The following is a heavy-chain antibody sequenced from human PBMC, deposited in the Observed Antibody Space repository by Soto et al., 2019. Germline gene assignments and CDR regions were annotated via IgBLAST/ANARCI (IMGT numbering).Heavy chain of an antibody. J-gene: IGHJ6*02. V-gene: IGHV1-18*01. CDR2: ISSHNGNT. Sequence: ASVKVSCKVSGYTLTELSMHWVRQAPGQGLEWMGWISSHNGNTNYAQKLQGRVTMTTDTSTTTAYMELRSLRSDDTAVYYCARDRPTSSIRARDYYYAMDVWGQGTTVTVSS. CDR3: ARDRPTSSIRARDYYYAMDV. D-gene: IGHD6-6*01. CDR1: GYTLTELS.